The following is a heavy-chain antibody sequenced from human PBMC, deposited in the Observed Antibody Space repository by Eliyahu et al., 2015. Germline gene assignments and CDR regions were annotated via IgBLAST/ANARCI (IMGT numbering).Heavy chain of an antibody. V-gene: IGHV3-21*01. Sequence: EVQLVESGGGLVKPGGSLRLSCAASGFTFSSYSMNWVRQAPGKGLEWVSSISSSSSFIYYADSVKGRFTISRDNAKNSLYLQMNSLRAEDTAVYYCARDGWGFWSGYSDYWGQGTLVTVSS. D-gene: IGHD3-3*01. CDR1: GFTFSSYS. CDR2: ISSSSSFI. CDR3: ARDGWGFWSGYSDY. J-gene: IGHJ4*02.